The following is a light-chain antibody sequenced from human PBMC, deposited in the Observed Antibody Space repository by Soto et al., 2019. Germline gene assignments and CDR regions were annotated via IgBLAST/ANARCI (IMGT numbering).Light chain of an antibody. CDR2: WAS. CDR1: QSVLYDSNNKNY. Sequence: DIAMSQSPDSLAASLGESATINCKSSQSVLYDSNNKNYLAWYQQKPGQPPKLLIYWASTRESGVPDRFSGSGSGTDFTLTITSLQAEDVAVYYCQQYYSLPLTFXGGTKVDIK. J-gene: IGKJ4*01. V-gene: IGKV4-1*01. CDR3: QQYYSLPLT.